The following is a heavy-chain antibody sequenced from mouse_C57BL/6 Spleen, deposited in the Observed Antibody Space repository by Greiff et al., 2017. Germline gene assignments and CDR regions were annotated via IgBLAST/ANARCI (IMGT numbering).Heavy chain of an antibody. CDR2: IYPGDGDT. CDR1: GYAFSSYW. J-gene: IGHJ3*01. Sequence: VQRVESGAELVKPGASVKISCKASGYAFSSYWMNWVKQRPGKGLEWIGQIYPGDGDTNYNGKFKGKATLTADKSSSTAYMQLSSLTSEDSAVYFCARGGLLIWFAYWGQGTLVTVSA. V-gene: IGHV1-80*01. CDR3: ARGGLLIWFAY. D-gene: IGHD2-3*01.